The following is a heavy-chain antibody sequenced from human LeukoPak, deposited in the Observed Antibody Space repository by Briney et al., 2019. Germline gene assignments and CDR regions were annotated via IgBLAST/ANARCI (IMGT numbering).Heavy chain of an antibody. CDR3: AKYGGHPLPHYYLDY. CDR1: GFTFSSYA. D-gene: IGHD3-16*01. CDR2: ISIDGGRT. Sequence: PGRSLRLSCAASGFTFSSYAMSWVRQAPGMGPEWVSTISIDGGRTYYADSVKGRFTVSRDTSKNTLFLQMNSLRAEDTAVYYCAKYGGHPLPHYYLDYWGQGTQVTVSS. V-gene: IGHV3-23*01. J-gene: IGHJ4*02.